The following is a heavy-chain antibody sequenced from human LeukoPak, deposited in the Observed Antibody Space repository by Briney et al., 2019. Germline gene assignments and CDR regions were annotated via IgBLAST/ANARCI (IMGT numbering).Heavy chain of an antibody. CDR3: ARHRDY. CDR2: IYYSGST. Sequence: SETLSLTCTVSGGPIGSTNYYWGWIRQPPGKGLEWIGSIYYSGSTYYNSSLKSRVTISVDTSKNQFSLKLSSVTAADTAVYYCARHRDYWGQGTLVTVSS. CDR1: GGPIGSTNYY. J-gene: IGHJ4*02. V-gene: IGHV4-39*01.